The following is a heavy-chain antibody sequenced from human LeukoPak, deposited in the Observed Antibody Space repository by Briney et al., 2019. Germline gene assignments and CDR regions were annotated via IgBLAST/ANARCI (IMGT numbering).Heavy chain of an antibody. V-gene: IGHV4-34*01. CDR1: GGSISSGGYS. D-gene: IGHD6-13*01. Sequence: IPSETLSLTCAVSGGSISSGGYSWSWIRQPPGKGLEWIGEINHSGSTNYNPSLKSRVTISVDTSKNQFSLKLSSVTAADTAVYYCASIAAGNDYWGQGTLVTVSS. J-gene: IGHJ4*02. CDR3: ASIAAGNDY. CDR2: INHSGST.